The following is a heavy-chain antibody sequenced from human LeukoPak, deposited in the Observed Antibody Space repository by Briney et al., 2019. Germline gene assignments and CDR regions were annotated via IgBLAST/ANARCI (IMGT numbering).Heavy chain of an antibody. V-gene: IGHV4-4*07. D-gene: IGHD3-10*01. J-gene: IGHJ4*02. CDR1: GGSISSYY. CDR2: IYTSGST. CDR3: ARARPSNYYGSGTHIFDY. Sequence: SETLSLTCTVSGGSISSYYWSWIRQPAGKGLEWIGRIYTSGSTNYNPSLKSRVTMSVDTSKNQFSLKLSSVTAADTAVYYCARARPSNYYGSGTHIFDYWGQGTLVTVSS.